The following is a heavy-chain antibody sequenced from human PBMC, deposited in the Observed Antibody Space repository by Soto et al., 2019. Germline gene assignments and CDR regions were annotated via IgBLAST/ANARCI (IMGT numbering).Heavy chain of an antibody. CDR3: ARDDSLLNYYYYGMDV. J-gene: IGHJ6*02. CDR2: IIPIFGTA. D-gene: IGHD1-26*01. Sequence: ASVKVSCKASGGTFSSYAISWVRQAPGQGLEWMGGIIPIFGTASYAQKFQGRVTITADESTSTAYMELSSLRSEDTAVYYCARDDSLLNYYYYGMDVWGQGTTVTVSS. V-gene: IGHV1-69*13. CDR1: GGTFSSYA.